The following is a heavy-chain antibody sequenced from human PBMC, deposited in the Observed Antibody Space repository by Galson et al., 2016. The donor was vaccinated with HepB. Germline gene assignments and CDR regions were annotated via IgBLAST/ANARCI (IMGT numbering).Heavy chain of an antibody. CDR1: GGSISSGSYY. D-gene: IGHD4-17*01. J-gene: IGHJ6*04. Sequence: TLSLTCSVSGGSISSGSYYWSWIRQPAGKGLEWIGRIYTSGSTNYNPSLKGRVTISVDTSKIQFSLKLSSVTAADTAVYYCAREEYGDYPYYNYYVMDVWGKGTTVTVSS. CDR3: AREEYGDYPYYNYYVMDV. V-gene: IGHV4-61*02. CDR2: IYTSGST.